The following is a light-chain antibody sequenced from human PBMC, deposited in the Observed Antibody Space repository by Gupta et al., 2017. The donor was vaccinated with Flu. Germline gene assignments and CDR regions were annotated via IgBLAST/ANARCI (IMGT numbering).Light chain of an antibody. V-gene: IGKV3-20*01. CDR1: QSVSNSY. CDR3: RQYGSSPWT. CDR2: GAS. Sequence: EIVLTQSPGTLSLSPGERATLSCRASQSVSNSYLAWYQQKPGQAPRLLIYGASSRATGIPDRFSGSGSGTDFTLTISRVEPEDFALYYCRQYGSSPWTFGQGTKVEIK. J-gene: IGKJ1*01.